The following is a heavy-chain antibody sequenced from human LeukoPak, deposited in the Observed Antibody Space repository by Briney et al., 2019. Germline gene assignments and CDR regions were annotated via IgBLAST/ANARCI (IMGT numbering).Heavy chain of an antibody. V-gene: IGHV3-53*01. CDR3: ARDQHYGGIDY. J-gene: IGHJ4*02. CDR2: IYSGGGT. D-gene: IGHD4-23*01. CDR1: GFTVSSNY. Sequence: GGSLRLSCAASGFTVSSNYMTWVRQAPGKGLEWVSVIYSGGGTYYADSVKGRFTISRDNSKNTLYLQMNSLRAEDTAVYYCARDQHYGGIDYWGRGTLVTVSS.